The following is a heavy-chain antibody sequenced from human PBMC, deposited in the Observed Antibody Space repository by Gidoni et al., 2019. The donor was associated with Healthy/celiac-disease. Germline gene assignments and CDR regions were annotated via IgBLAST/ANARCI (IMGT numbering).Heavy chain of an antibody. CDR2: IGGSGGST. D-gene: IGHD3-22*01. Sequence: EVQLLESGGGWVQPGGSLRLAWAASGFTLSSYAMSWVRQAPGKGLEWVSAIGGSGGSTYYADSVKGRFTISRDNSKNTLYLQMNSLRAEDTAVYYCAKDQTVAVDYYDSSGNWGQGTLVTVSS. CDR1: GFTLSSYA. CDR3: AKDQTVAVDYYDSSGN. J-gene: IGHJ4*02. V-gene: IGHV3-23*01.